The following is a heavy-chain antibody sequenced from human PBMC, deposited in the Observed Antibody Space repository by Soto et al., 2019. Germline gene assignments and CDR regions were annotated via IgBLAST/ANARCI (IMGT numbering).Heavy chain of an antibody. Sequence: PGGSLRLSCAASGFTFSSYAMSWVRQAPGKGLEWVSAISGSGGSTYYADPVKGRFTISRDNSKRTLYLQMNSLRAEDTAIYYCATDPRGPDYWGQGTQVTVSS. V-gene: IGHV3-23*01. J-gene: IGHJ4*02. CDR1: GFTFSSYA. CDR3: ATDPRGPDY. CDR2: ISGSGGST.